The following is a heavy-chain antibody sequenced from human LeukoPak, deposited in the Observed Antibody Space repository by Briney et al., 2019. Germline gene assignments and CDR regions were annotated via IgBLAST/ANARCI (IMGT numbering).Heavy chain of an antibody. CDR1: GFTFSSYG. CDR2: ISYDGSNK. CDR3: AKDTKEIGGIGI. D-gene: IGHD3-16*01. Sequence: GGSLRLSCAASGFTFSSYGMHWVRQAPGNGLEWVAVISYDGSNKYYADSVKGRFTISRDNSKNTLYLQMNSLRAEDTAVYYCAKDTKEIGGIGIWGQGTMVTVSS. V-gene: IGHV3-30*18. J-gene: IGHJ3*02.